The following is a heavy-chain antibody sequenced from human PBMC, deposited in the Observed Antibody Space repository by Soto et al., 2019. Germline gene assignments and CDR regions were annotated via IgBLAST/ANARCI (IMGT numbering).Heavy chain of an antibody. CDR1: GGTFSSYA. V-gene: IGHV1-69*13. CDR3: ARQXGQLLGPYYYFYYGMDV. Sequence: SVKVSCKASGGTFSSYAISWVRQAPGQGLEWMGGIIPIFGTANYAQKFQGRVTITADESTSTAYMELSSLRSEDTSVYYCARQXGQLLGPYYYFYYGMDVWGQGTTVTVSS. J-gene: IGHJ6*02. D-gene: IGHD2-2*01. CDR2: IIPIFGTA.